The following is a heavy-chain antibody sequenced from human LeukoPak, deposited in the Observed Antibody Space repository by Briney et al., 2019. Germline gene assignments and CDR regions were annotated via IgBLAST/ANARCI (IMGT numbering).Heavy chain of an antibody. J-gene: IGHJ4*02. CDR2: INWYGGGT. V-gene: IGHV3-20*04. CDR1: GFNFDDYG. D-gene: IGHD3-22*01. Sequence: RAGGSLRLSCAASGFNFDDYGMSWVRQAPGKGLEWVSGINWYGGGTGYADSVKGRFTISRENAKNSLYLQMNSLKAEDTALYYCARGPLQTIPTSKIVVYYYPFDYWGQGTLVTVSS. CDR3: ARGPLQTIPTSKIVVYYYPFDY.